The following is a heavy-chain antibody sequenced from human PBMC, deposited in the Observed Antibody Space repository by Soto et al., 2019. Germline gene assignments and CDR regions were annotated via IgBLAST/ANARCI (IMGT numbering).Heavy chain of an antibody. D-gene: IGHD1-26*01. J-gene: IGHJ3*02. CDR2: IYPGDSDT. CDR3: AKSRAEWELLRFGAFDI. CDR1: GYSFTSYW. Sequence: EVQLVQSGAEVKKPGESLKISCKGSGYSFTSYWIGWVRQMPGKGLEWMGLIYPGDSDTRYSPLFQGQVTISADKSTSTAYLQWSSLKASDTAMYYCAKSRAEWELLRFGAFDIWGQGTMVTVSS. V-gene: IGHV5-51*01.